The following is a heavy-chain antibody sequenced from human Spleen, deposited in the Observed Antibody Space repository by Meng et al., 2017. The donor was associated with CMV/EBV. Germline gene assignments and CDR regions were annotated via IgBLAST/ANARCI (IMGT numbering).Heavy chain of an antibody. D-gene: IGHD3-3*01. J-gene: IGHJ3*02. V-gene: IGHV3-30*04. Sequence: GESQKISCAASGFTFSSYAMHWGRSSGKGLEWVAVISYEGSNKYYADSVKGRFTISRDNSKKTVYLQMKSLRTEDTAMYYCASDDFWRGHQNDACDIWGQGTMVTVSS. CDR3: ASDDFWRGHQNDACDI. CDR2: ISYEGSNK. CDR1: GFTFSSYA.